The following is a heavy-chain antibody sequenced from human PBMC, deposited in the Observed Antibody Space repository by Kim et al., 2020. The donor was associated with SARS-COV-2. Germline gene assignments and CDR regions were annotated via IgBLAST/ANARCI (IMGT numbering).Heavy chain of an antibody. CDR1: GYTLTELS. V-gene: IGHV1-24*01. Sequence: ASVKVSCKVSGYTLTELSMHWVRQAPGKGLEWMGGFDPEDGETIYAQKFQGRVTMTEDTSTDTAYMELSSLRSEDTAVYYCATPPPRYSSGWYVGWYFDLWGRGTLVTVSS. CDR3: ATPPPRYSSGWYVGWYFDL. CDR2: FDPEDGET. J-gene: IGHJ2*01. D-gene: IGHD6-19*01.